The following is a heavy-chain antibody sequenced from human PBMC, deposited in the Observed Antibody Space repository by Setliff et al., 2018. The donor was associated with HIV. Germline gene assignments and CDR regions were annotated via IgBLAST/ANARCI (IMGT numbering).Heavy chain of an antibody. V-gene: IGHV1-18*01. CDR2: ISGYNGDT. D-gene: IGHD3-22*01. J-gene: IGHJ1*01. Sequence: GASVKVSCKASGYSFTGYGISWLRQAPGQGLEWMGWISGYNGDTHSTQTFQGRVTMTRDTSTSTVYMELSSLRSEDTAVYYCARDWEARAEYYDTSGQAQYFQHWGQGTLVTVSS. CDR1: GYSFTGYG. CDR3: ARDWEARAEYYDTSGQAQYFQH.